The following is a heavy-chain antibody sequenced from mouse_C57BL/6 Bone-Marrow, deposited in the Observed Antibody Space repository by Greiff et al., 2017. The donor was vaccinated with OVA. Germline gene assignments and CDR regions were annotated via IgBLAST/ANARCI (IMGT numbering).Heavy chain of an antibody. Sequence: EVQLQESGPELVKPGASVKIPCKASGYTFTDYNMDWVKQSHGKSLEWIGDINPNNGGTIYNQKFKGKATLTVDKSSSTAYMELRSLTSEDTAVYYCARHGSSYYAMDYWGQGTSVTVSS. J-gene: IGHJ4*01. D-gene: IGHD1-1*01. CDR3: ARHGSSYYAMDY. CDR2: INPNNGGT. V-gene: IGHV1-18*01. CDR1: GYTFTDYN.